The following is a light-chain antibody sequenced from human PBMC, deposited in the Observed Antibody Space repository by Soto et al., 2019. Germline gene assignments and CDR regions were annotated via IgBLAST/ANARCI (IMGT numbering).Light chain of an antibody. CDR2: AAS. Sequence: DIQMTQSPSSVSASAGDRVTITCRASQGLYNWLAWYQQKPGGAPKLLIYAASSLQSGVPSRFSGSGSKTDFTLTISSLQPEDSATYYCQQGNSFPLTFGPGTKVDIK. CDR3: QQGNSFPLT. CDR1: QGLYNW. V-gene: IGKV1-12*01. J-gene: IGKJ3*01.